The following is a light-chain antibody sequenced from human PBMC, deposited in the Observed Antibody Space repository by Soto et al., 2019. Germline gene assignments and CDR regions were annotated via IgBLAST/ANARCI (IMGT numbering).Light chain of an antibody. J-gene: IGKJ2*01. Sequence: DIQMTQSPPTLSASVGDRVTITCRASQSISSWLAWYQQKPGKAPKLLIYKASSLESGVPSRFSGSGSGTEFTLTISSLQPDDFATYYCQQYNSYSFVYTFGQGTKLEIK. V-gene: IGKV1-5*03. CDR2: KAS. CDR3: QQYNSYSFVYT. CDR1: QSISSW.